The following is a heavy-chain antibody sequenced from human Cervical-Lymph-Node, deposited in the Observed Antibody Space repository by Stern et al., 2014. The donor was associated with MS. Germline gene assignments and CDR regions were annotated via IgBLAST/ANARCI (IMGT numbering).Heavy chain of an antibody. J-gene: IGHJ4*02. CDR1: GGSVSSGSYY. CDR2: IYYSGST. V-gene: IGHV4-61*01. CDR3: ARRVALAYFDY. D-gene: IGHD2-15*01. Sequence: QLQLQESGPGLVKPSETLSLTCTVSGGSVSSGSYYWSWIRQPPGKGLEWIGYIYYSGSTNYNPSLKSRVTISVDTSKNQFSLKLSSVTAADTAVYYCARRVALAYFDYWGQGTLVTVSS.